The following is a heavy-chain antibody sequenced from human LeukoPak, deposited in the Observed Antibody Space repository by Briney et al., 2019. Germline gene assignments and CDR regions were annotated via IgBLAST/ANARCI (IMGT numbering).Heavy chain of an antibody. CDR3: ARLIISYSSGWYTFDI. V-gene: IGHV3-7*03. CDR1: GFTFSSYW. D-gene: IGHD6-19*01. J-gene: IGHJ3*02. Sequence: GGSLRLSCAASGFTFSSYWMSWVRQAPGKGLEWVANIKQDGSEKYYVDSVKGRFTISRDNAKNSLYLQMNSLRAEDTAVYYCARLIISYSSGWYTFDIWGQGTMVTVSS. CDR2: IKQDGSEK.